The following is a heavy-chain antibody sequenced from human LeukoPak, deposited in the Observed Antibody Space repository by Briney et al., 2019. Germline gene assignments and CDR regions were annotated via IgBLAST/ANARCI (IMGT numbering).Heavy chain of an antibody. CDR1: GYTFTSYD. Sequence: ASVKVSCKASGYTFTSYDINWVRQATGQGLEWMGWMNPNSGNTGYAQKFQGRVTITRNTSISTAYMELSSLRSEDTAVYYCARSMSYSGSYGYWGQGTLVTVSS. CDR2: MNPNSGNT. V-gene: IGHV1-8*03. J-gene: IGHJ4*02. D-gene: IGHD1-26*01. CDR3: ARSMSYSGSYGY.